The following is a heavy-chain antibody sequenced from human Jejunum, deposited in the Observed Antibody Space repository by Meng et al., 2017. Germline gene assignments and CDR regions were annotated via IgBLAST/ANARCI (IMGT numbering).Heavy chain of an antibody. J-gene: IGHJ4*02. D-gene: IGHD5-18*01. CDR3: ARLTPGYTYLFDY. CDR2: FYGSGST. Sequence: VTLQESGPGLIKPSATLSLTGTVSGASISSYYWSLIRHPAGKGLEWIGRFYGSGSTNYNPSLESRVSMSRDTSKNQLSLNLRSVTAADTAVYYCARLTPGYTYLFDYWGQGTLVTVSS. V-gene: IGHV4-4*07. CDR1: GASISSYY.